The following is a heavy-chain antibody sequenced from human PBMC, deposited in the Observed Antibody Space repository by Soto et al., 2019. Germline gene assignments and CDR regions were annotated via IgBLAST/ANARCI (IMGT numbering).Heavy chain of an antibody. CDR2: ISAKNGNT. CDR1: GYTFSDYG. V-gene: IGHV1-18*01. Sequence: QVQLVQSGADVKKPGASVKVSCKASGYTFSDYGISWVRQAPGQGLEWMGWISAKNGNTNFAQKFRGRVTMTTDTSTSTVYMELRSLKPDDTAVYYCAREPPETPPDYWGQGTLGTVSS. J-gene: IGHJ4*02. CDR3: AREPPETPPDY.